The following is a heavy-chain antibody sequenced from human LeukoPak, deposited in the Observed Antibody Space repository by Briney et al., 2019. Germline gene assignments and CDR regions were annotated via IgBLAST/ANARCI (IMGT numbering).Heavy chain of an antibody. Sequence: GGSLRLSCAASGFTFSSYGMSWVRQAPGKGLEWVSAISGSGGSTYYADSVKGRFTISRDNSKNTLYLQMNSLRAEDTAVYYCAKGLKYYDSSGWGQGTLVTVSS. D-gene: IGHD3-22*01. CDR2: ISGSGGST. J-gene: IGHJ4*02. V-gene: IGHV3-23*01. CDR1: GFTFSSYG. CDR3: AKGLKYYDSSG.